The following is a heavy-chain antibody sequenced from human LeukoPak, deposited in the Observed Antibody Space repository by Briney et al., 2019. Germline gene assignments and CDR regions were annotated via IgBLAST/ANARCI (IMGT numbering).Heavy chain of an antibody. CDR1: GGSISSYY. V-gene: IGHV4-59*01. CDR3: ARSTGTYRSFDY. J-gene: IGHJ4*02. D-gene: IGHD1-26*01. CDR2: IYYSGTT. Sequence: SETLSLTCTVSGGSISSYYWSWIRQPPGKGLEWMGYIYYSGTTDYNPSLKSRVTISVDTSNNQFSLKVSSVTAADTAVYYCARSTGTYRSFDYWGQGTLVPVSS.